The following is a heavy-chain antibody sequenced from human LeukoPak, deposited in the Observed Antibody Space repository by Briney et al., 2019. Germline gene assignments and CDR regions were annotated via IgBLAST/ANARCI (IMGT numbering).Heavy chain of an antibody. D-gene: IGHD4-23*01. CDR1: GFTFSSYW. CDR3: ARRRPHGNDY. Sequence: GGSLRLSCAASGFTFSSYWMNWVRQAPGKGLVWVSRIASDGSSTTYADSVKGRFSISRDNAKNTLYLQMNSLRVEDTAVYYCARRRPHGNDYWGQGTLVTVSS. V-gene: IGHV3-74*01. J-gene: IGHJ4*02. CDR2: IASDGSST.